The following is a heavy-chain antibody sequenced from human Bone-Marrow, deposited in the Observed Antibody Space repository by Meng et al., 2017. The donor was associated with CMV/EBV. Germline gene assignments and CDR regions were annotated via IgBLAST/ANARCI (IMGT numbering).Heavy chain of an antibody. D-gene: IGHD6-6*01. CDR3: ATHSGAARRRAWFDP. CDR2: IIPIFGTA. Sequence: SVKVSLKASGGTFSSYAISWVRQAPGQGLEWMGGIIPIFGTANYAQKFQGRVTITTDESTSTAYMELSSLRSEDTAVYYCATHSGAARRRAWFDPWSQGTLVTVSS. CDR1: GGTFSSYA. V-gene: IGHV1-69*05. J-gene: IGHJ5*02.